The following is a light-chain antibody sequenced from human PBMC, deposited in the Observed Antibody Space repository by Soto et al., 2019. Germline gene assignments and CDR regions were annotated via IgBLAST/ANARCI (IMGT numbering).Light chain of an antibody. CDR1: DIGSKS. Sequence: SYELTQPPSVSVAPGQTASITCGGSDIGSKSVHWYQQKPGQAPVVVVYDDSDRPSGIPERFSGSNSGNTATLTISRVEAGDEADYYCQVWHSRSDHYVFGTGTKLTVL. J-gene: IGLJ1*01. V-gene: IGLV3-21*02. CDR3: QVWHSRSDHYV. CDR2: DDS.